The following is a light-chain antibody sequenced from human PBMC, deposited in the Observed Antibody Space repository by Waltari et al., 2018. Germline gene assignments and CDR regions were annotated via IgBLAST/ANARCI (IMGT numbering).Light chain of an antibody. J-gene: IGKJ1*01. V-gene: IGKV2-28*01. Sequence: DIVMTQSPLSLSVTPGEPASISCRSSQSLLHGSGNTFLDWYLQKPGQSPQLLIYLVSNRTSGVPDRFSGSGSGTDFTLKISRVEDEDVGVYFCMQARQTPWTFGQGTKVEIK. CDR1: QSLLHGSGNTF. CDR3: MQARQTPWT. CDR2: LVS.